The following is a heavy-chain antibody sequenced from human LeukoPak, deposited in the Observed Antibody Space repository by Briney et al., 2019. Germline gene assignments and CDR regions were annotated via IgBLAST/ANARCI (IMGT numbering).Heavy chain of an antibody. CDR2: ISWNSGSI. J-gene: IGHJ4*02. Sequence: GGSLRLSCAASGFTFDDYAMHWVRQAPGKGLEWVSGISWNSGSIGYADSVKGRFTISRDNAKNSLYLQMNSLRAEDTALYYCAKDIRSYYGSGSYWDYWGQGTLVTVSS. V-gene: IGHV3-9*01. CDR3: AKDIRSYYGSGSYWDY. D-gene: IGHD3-10*01. CDR1: GFTFDDYA.